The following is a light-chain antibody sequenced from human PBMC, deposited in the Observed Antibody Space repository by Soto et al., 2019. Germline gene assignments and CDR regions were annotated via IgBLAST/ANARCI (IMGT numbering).Light chain of an antibody. Sequence: QSVLTQPPSVSGAPGQRVTISCTGGSSNIGAGYDVHWYQQLPGTAPKLLIYGNSNRPSGVPDRFSGSKSGTSASLAITRLQADDEADYYCQSYDSSLSGLFGGGTQLTVL. V-gene: IGLV1-40*01. CDR2: GNS. CDR3: QSYDSSLSGL. CDR1: SSNIGAGYD. J-gene: IGLJ2*01.